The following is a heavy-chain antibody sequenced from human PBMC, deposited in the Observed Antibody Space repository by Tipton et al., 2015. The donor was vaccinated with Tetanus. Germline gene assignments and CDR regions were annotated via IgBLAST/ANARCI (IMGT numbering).Heavy chain of an antibody. CDR2: VDYSGAST. CDR1: GFTFSNYG. CDR3: AKEALGVLNL. J-gene: IGHJ6*04. Sequence: GSLRLSCAGSGFTFSNYGMSWVRQAPGKGLEWVSDVDYSGASTFYADPVKGRFTISKDNSKSTLYLQVNSLRAEDTAVYYCAKEALGVLNLWGKGTTVIVSS. V-gene: IGHV3-23*01. D-gene: IGHD1-14*01.